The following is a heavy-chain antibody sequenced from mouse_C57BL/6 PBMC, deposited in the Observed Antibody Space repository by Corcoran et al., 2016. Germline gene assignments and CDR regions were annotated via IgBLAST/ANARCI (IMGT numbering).Heavy chain of an antibody. V-gene: IGHV9-3*01. Sequence: QIQLVQSGPELKKPGETVKISCKASGYTFTTYGMSWVKQAPGKGLKWMGWINTYSGVPTYADDFKGRFAFSLETSASTAYLQINNLKNEDTATYFCARSFYYYGSSPFYYAMDYWGQGTSVTVSS. CDR1: GYTFTTYG. CDR3: ARSFYYYGSSPFYYAMDY. D-gene: IGHD1-1*01. J-gene: IGHJ4*01. CDR2: INTYSGVP.